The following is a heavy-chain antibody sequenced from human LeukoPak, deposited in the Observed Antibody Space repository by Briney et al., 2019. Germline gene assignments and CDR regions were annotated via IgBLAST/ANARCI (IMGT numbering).Heavy chain of an antibody. CDR1: GFTLSSYA. V-gene: IGHV3-23*01. J-gene: IGHJ4*02. D-gene: IGHD2-15*01. Sequence: GGSLRLSCAASGFTLSSYAMSWVRQGPGKGLEWVSAISVSGNTYHADSVKGRFTISRDSYKNTLYLQMNSLRAEDAAVYYCAKAPVATCSGAYCYPFDYWGQGTLVTVSS. CDR3: AKAPVATCSGAYCYPFDY. CDR2: ISVSGNT.